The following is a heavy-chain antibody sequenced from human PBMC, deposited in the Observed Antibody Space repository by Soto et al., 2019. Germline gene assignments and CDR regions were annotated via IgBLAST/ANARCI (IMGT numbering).Heavy chain of an antibody. CDR3: ARGGTPIAY. J-gene: IGHJ4*02. CDR2: ISAYNGNT. Sequence: QVQLVQSGAEVKKPGASVKVSCKASGYTFTNYDISWVRQAPGQGLEWMGWISAYNGNTNYAQNFQGRVTMTTDTSSRTGDMELRSRRSDDTGVYYSARGGTPIAYWGQGTLVTVSS. CDR1: GYTFTNYD. D-gene: IGHD3-16*01. V-gene: IGHV1-18*01.